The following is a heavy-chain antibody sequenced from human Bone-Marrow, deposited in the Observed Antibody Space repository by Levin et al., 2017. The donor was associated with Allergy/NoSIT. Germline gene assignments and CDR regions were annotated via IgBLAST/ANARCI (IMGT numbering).Heavy chain of an antibody. V-gene: IGHV3-23*01. Sequence: GESLKISCAASGFTLSSYAMSWVRQAPRKGLEWVSAISGTGGSTYYADSVKGRFTVSRDNSKNTLYLQMNSLRVEDTAVYYCAKDHSGVIIMELDPWGQGSLVTVSS. CDR1: GFTLSSYA. CDR3: AKDHSGVIIMELDP. CDR2: ISGTGGST. D-gene: IGHD3-3*01. J-gene: IGHJ5*02.